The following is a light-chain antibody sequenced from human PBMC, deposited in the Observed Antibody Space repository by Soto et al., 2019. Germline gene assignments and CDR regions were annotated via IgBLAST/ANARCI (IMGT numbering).Light chain of an antibody. Sequence: SYELTQPHSVSVATVQMARITCGGNNIGSEGVHWNQQKPGQDPVLVIYSNTNRPSGIPDRFSGPNPGNTATLSISRIEAGDGGAYEWQVWDRSSDRGVFGGGTKGTVL. V-gene: IGLV3-12*02. CDR2: SNT. CDR1: NIGSEG. CDR3: QVWDRSSDRGV. J-gene: IGLJ2*01.